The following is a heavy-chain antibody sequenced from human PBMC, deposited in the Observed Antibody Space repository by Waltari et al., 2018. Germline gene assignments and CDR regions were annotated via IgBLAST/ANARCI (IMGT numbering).Heavy chain of an antibody. V-gene: IGHV1-2*02. CDR1: GYTFTGYY. Sequence: QVQLVQSGAEVKKPGASVKVSCKASGYTFTGYYMHWVRQAPGQGLEWRGWINPNSGGTNYAQKLQGRVTMTRDTSISTAYMELSRLRSDDTAVYYCARGPSAAGTGWFDPWGQGTLVTVSS. CDR3: ARGPSAAGTGWFDP. D-gene: IGHD6-13*01. J-gene: IGHJ5*02. CDR2: INPNSGGT.